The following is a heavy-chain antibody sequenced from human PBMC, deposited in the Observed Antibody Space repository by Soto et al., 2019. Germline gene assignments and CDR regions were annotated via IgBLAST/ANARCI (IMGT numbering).Heavy chain of an antibody. CDR2: ISAHNGNT. D-gene: IGHD1-1*01. J-gene: IGHJ4*02. Sequence: QVHLVQSGAEVKKPGASVKVACKGSGYAFTTYGITWVRQAPGQGLGWMGWISAHNGNTNYAQKLQGRVTVTRATSTSTAYMELRSLRSDDTAVYYCARGRYGDYWGQGALVTVSS. CDR1: GYAFTTYG. V-gene: IGHV1-18*01. CDR3: ARGRYGDY.